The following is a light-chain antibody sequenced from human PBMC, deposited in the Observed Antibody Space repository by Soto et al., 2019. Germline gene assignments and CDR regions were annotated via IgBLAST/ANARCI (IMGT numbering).Light chain of an antibody. V-gene: IGKV1-5*03. CDR1: QSISSW. Sequence: DIQMTQSPSTLSASVGDRVTITCRASQSISSWLAWYQQKPGKAPKLLIYKASSLESGVPSRFSGSGSGTEVTLTISSLQPDDFATYYCQQYNSVSLLTFGGGTKVEIK. CDR3: QQYNSVSLLT. CDR2: KAS. J-gene: IGKJ4*01.